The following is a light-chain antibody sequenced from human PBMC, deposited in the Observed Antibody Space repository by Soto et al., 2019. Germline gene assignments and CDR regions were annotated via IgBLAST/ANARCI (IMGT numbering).Light chain of an antibody. CDR3: QQYNIYPWT. J-gene: IGKJ1*01. Sequence: DIQMTQSPSTLSASVGDSVTITCRASQSISSWLAWYQQRPGKAPKVLIYDASSLQSGVPSRFSGSGSGTDFNLTIRSLQPDDFATYYCQQYNIYPWTFGQGTEVEIK. CDR1: QSISSW. V-gene: IGKV1-5*01. CDR2: DAS.